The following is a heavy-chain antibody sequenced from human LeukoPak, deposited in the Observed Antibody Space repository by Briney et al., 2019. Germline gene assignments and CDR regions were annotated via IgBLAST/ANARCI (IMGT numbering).Heavy chain of an antibody. J-gene: IGHJ2*01. Sequence: GRSLRLSCVASGFTFSSYSMNWVRQPPGEGPEWVSYISSDDTTIYYADSVKGRFTNSRDNAKNSLYLQMNSLRDEDTAVYYCARDMWAPKWYFDLWGRGTLVTVSS. CDR1: GFTFSSYS. D-gene: IGHD1-26*01. CDR2: ISSDDTTI. CDR3: ARDMWAPKWYFDL. V-gene: IGHV3-48*02.